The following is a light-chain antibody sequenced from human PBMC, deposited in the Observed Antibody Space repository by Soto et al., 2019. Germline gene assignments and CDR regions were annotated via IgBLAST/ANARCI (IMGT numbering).Light chain of an antibody. V-gene: IGKV1-39*01. CDR3: QQSYNTPRT. CDR2: ATS. CDR1: QSISTY. Sequence: DIQMPQPPSSLSASVGDRVTITCRASQSISTYLNWYQQKPGKAPKLLIYATSSLQSGVPSRFSGSGSGTDFTLTISSLQPEDFATYYCQQSYNTPRTFGQGTKVEIK. J-gene: IGKJ1*01.